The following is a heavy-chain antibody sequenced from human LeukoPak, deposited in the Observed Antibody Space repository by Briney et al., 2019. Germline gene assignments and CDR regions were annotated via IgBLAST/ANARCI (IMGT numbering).Heavy chain of an antibody. D-gene: IGHD3-22*01. CDR2: INPSSGNT. J-gene: IGHJ4*02. V-gene: IGHV1-46*01. CDR1: GYXFTSYY. Sequence: ASVKVSCKSSGYXFTSYYLHWVRQAPGQGLEWMGIINPSSGNTTYTQKIQGRVTMTRDTSTSTVYMELSSLRSEDTAVYYCARGSGSSAYFDYWGRGTLVTVSS. CDR3: ARGSGSSAYFDY.